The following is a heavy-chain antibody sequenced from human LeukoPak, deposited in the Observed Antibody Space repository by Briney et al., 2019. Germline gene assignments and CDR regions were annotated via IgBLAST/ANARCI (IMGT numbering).Heavy chain of an antibody. CDR2: IYSGGST. CDR1: GFTVSSNY. V-gene: IGHV3-66*01. Sequence: GGSVRLSCGASGFTVSSNYMSWVRQAPGKGLEWVSVIYSGGSTYYADSVKGRFTISRDNSKNTLYLQMNSLRAEDTAVYYCARDRGYYYDSSGLWGQGTLVTVSS. D-gene: IGHD3-22*01. CDR3: ARDRGYYYDSSGL. J-gene: IGHJ4*02.